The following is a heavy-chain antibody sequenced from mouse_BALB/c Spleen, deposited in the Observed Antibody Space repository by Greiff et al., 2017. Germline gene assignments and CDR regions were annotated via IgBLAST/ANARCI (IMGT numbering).Heavy chain of an antibody. J-gene: IGHJ3*01. V-gene: IGHV2-9-2*01. CDR2: IWTGGGT. CDR3: VRVAWHGAY. Sequence: QVQLKESGPGLVAPSQSLSITCTVSGFSLTSYDISWIRQPPGKGLEWLGVIWTGGGTNYNSAFMSRLSISKDTSKSQVFLKMNSLQTDDTAIYYCVRVAWHGAYWGQGTLVTVSA. D-gene: IGHD3-1*01. CDR1: GFSLTSYD.